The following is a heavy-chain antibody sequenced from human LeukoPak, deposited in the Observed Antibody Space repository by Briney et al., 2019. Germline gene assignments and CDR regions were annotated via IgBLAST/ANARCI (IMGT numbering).Heavy chain of an antibody. Sequence: ASVKVSCKASGYTFTNYYVHWVRQAPGQGPEYMGIINPSAGNTNYAQKFQERVTITRDMSTSTAYMELRSLRSDDTAVYYCARAGYYYGSGSYDVIKYHSYYYYGMDVWGQGTTVTVSS. J-gene: IGHJ6*02. CDR1: GYTFTNYY. D-gene: IGHD3-10*01. CDR3: ARAGYYYGSGSYDVIKYHSYYYYGMDV. V-gene: IGHV1-46*01. CDR2: INPSAGNT.